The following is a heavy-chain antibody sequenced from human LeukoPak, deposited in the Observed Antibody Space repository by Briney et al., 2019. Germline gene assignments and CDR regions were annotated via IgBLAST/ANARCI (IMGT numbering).Heavy chain of an antibody. CDR3: TISLGLYYYDSSGFYYRDY. V-gene: IGHV3-15*01. D-gene: IGHD3-22*01. CDR1: GFTFSNAW. J-gene: IGHJ4*02. CDR2: IKSKTDGGTT. Sequence: PGGSLRLSCAVSGFTFSNAWMSWVRQAPGKGLEWVGRIKSKTDGGTTDYAAPVKGRFTISRDDSKNMLYLQMNSLKTEDTAVYYCTISLGLYYYDSSGFYYRDYWGQGTLVTVSS.